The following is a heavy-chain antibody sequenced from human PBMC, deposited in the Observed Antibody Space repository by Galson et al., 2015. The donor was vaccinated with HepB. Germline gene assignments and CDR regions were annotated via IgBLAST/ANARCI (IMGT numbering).Heavy chain of an antibody. CDR1: GFTFSSYS. Sequence: SLRLSCAASGFTFSSYSMNWVRQAPGKGLEWVSSISSSSSYIYYADSVKGRFTISRDNAKNSLHLQMNSLRAEDTAVYYCARDVGQLRPAWGQGTLVTVSS. V-gene: IGHV3-21*01. D-gene: IGHD6-6*01. J-gene: IGHJ5*02. CDR2: ISSSSSYI. CDR3: ARDVGQLRPA.